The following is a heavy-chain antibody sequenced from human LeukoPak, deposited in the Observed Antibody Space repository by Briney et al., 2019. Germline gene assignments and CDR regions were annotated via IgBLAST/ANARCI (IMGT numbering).Heavy chain of an antibody. V-gene: IGHV3-30-3*01. CDR3: ARAAGTTTGGMDV. D-gene: IGHD1-14*01. CDR1: GFTSTSYA. J-gene: IGHJ6*02. CDR2: ISYHGSYK. Sequence: GRSLRLSCEASGFTSTSYAIHWVRQAPGKGLEWVAVISYHGSYKYYADSVKGRFTMSRDYSKNTVYLQMNSLRVEDTAVYYCARAAGTTTGGMDVWGQGTMGTVSS.